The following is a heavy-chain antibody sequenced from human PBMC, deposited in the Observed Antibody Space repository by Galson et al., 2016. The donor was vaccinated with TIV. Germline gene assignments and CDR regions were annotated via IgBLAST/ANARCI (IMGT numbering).Heavy chain of an antibody. CDR3: ARQYDFGDYRGDAFDT. CDR1: GYSFASQW. J-gene: IGHJ3*02. CDR2: VNPGGSTI. Sequence: QSGAEVKKPGQSLKISCTPSGYSFASQWIAWVRQVPGRGLEWVGVVNPGGSTIRYSPPFQGQVTISSDKSINTAHLQWISLRASDTATYYCARQYDFGDYRGDAFDTWGQGTVVIVSS. V-gene: IGHV5-51*03. D-gene: IGHD4-17*01.